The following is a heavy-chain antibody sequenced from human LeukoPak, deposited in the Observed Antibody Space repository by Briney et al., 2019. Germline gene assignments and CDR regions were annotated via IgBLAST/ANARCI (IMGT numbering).Heavy chain of an antibody. CDR1: GFTFSGSA. CDR2: IRSKANSYAT. J-gene: IGHJ6*04. CDR3: TRGAAAGYTIYGMDV. V-gene: IGHV3-73*01. Sequence: PGGSLKLSCAASGFTFSGSAMHWVRQASGKGLEWVGRIRSKANSYATAYAASVKGRFTISRDDSKNTAYLQMNGLKTEDTAVYYCTRGAAAGYTIYGMDVWGKGTTVTVSS. D-gene: IGHD6-13*01.